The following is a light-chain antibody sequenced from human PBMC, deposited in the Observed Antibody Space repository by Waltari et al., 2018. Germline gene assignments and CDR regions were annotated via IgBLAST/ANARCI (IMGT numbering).Light chain of an antibody. Sequence: LVLTQSPSASASLGASVKLTCTLSSGYSSNVIAWLQQQPGKGPRYLMKVNSDGSHRKGDDIPDRFSASKSGTECYLTISSLQSEDEADYYCQTRGHGTWVFGGGTKLTVL. CDR1: SGYSSNV. CDR3: QTRGHGTWV. CDR2: VNSDGSH. V-gene: IGLV4-69*01. J-gene: IGLJ3*02.